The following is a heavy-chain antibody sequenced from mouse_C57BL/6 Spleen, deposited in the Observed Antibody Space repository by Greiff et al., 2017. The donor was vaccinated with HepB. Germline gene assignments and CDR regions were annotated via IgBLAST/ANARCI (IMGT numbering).Heavy chain of an antibody. CDR2: ISSGGSYT. D-gene: IGHD2-4*01. J-gene: IGHJ3*01. CDR1: GFTFSSYG. V-gene: IGHV5-6*01. CDR3: ARPGDYDDWFAY. Sequence: EVQLVESGGDLVKPGGSLKLSCAASGFTFSSYGMSWVRQTPDKRLEWVATISSGGSYTYYPDSVKGRFTISRDNAKNTLYLQMSSLKSEDTAMYYCARPGDYDDWFAYWGQGTLVTVSA.